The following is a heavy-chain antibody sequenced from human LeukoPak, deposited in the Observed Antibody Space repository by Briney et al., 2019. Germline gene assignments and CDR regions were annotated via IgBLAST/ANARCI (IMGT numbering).Heavy chain of an antibody. D-gene: IGHD3-22*01. J-gene: IGHJ3*02. V-gene: IGHV4-34*01. CDR1: GGSFSGYY. CDR2: INHSGST. Sequence: SETLSLTCAVYGGSFSGYYWSWIRQPPGKGLEWIGEINHSGSTNYNPSLKSRVTISVDTSKNQFSLKLSSVTAADTAVYYCARRGHNRSYYDSSGYHKAFDIWGQGTMVTVSS. CDR3: ARRGHNRSYYDSSGYHKAFDI.